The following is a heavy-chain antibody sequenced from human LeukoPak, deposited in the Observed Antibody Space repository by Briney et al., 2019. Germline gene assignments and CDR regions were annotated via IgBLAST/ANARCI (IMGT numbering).Heavy chain of an antibody. CDR3: ARDGVFGAFDI. CDR1: GFTFSSYE. J-gene: IGHJ3*02. CDR2: ISSSGSTI. Sequence: PGGSLRLSCAASGFTFSSYEMNWVRQAPGKGVEGVSYISSSGSTIYYADSVKGRFTISRDNAKNSLYLQMNSLRAEDTAVYYCARDGVFGAFDIWGQGTMVTVSS. V-gene: IGHV3-48*03. D-gene: IGHD3-10*02.